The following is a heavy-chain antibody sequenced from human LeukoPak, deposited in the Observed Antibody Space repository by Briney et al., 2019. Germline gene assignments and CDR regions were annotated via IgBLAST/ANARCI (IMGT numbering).Heavy chain of an antibody. CDR3: VRGYSFGPYGMDV. V-gene: IGHV3-64D*09. J-gene: IGHJ6*02. CDR2: ISDSGGST. Sequence: GGSLRLSCSASVFPFSRYAMHCVRQAPGKGLEDVSAISDSGGSTYYADSVKGRFTISRDNSKNTLYLQMSSLRADDTAVYFCVRGYSFGPYGMDVWGQGTTVTVCS. CDR1: VFPFSRYA. D-gene: IGHD2-15*01.